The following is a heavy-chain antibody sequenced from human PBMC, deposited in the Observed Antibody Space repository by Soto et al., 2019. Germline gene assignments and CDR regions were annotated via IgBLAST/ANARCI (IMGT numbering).Heavy chain of an antibody. CDR2: SIPIFGTA. D-gene: IGHD5-12*01. CDR3: ARGRGYSGDDHYYYFDMDV. V-gene: IGHV1-69*13. CDR1: GGTFNNYP. J-gene: IGHJ6*02. Sequence: ASVKVSCKASGGTFNNYPITWVRQAPGEGLEWMGGSIPIFGTANYAQKFEGRVTISVDESTSTAYMELSSLRSEDTAVYYCARGRGYSGDDHYYYFDMDVWGQGTTVTVSS.